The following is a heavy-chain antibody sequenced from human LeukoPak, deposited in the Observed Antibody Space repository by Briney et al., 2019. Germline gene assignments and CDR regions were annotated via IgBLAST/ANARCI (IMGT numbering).Heavy chain of an antibody. CDR3: AKSLHRGPKFYYFDY. CDR2: ISSNGGTT. J-gene: IGHJ4*02. CDR1: GFTFTNYA. V-gene: IGHV3-23*01. Sequence: GGSLRLSCAASGFTFTNYAMSWVRQGPVKGLEWVSAISSNGGTTYYADSVKGRFTISRDNSKNTLYLQMNSLRAEDTAVYYCAKSLHRGPKFYYFDYWGQGTLVTVSS. D-gene: IGHD3-3*01.